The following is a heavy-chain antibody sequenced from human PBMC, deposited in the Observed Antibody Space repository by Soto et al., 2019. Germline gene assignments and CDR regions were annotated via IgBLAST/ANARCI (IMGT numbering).Heavy chain of an antibody. J-gene: IGHJ6*02. CDR2: ISGSYSST. CDR1: GFTFSSYA. Sequence: PGGSLRLSCAASGFTFSSYALSWVRQAPGKGLEWVSAISGSYSSTYYADSVQGRFTISRDNSKNTLYLQMNSLRAEDTAVYYCAKDISYSGSYFYYYGMDVWGQGTTVTVSS. V-gene: IGHV3-23*01. D-gene: IGHD1-26*01. CDR3: AKDISYSGSYFYYYGMDV.